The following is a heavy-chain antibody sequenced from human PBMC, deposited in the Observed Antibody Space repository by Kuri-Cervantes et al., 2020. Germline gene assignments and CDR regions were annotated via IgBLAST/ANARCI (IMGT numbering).Heavy chain of an antibody. CDR1: GFTFSSYG. V-gene: IGHV3-30*18. J-gene: IGHJ4*02. D-gene: IGHD5-12*01. CDR3: AKAGYSGYDPFED. Sequence: GESLRLSCAASGFTFSSYGMHWVRQAPGKGLEWVAVISYDGSNKYYADSVKGRFTISRDNSKNSLYLQMNSLRTEDTALYYCAKAGYSGYDPFEDWGQGTLVTVSS. CDR2: ISYDGSNK.